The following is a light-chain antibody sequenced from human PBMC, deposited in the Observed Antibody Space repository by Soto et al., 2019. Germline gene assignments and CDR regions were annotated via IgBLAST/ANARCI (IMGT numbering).Light chain of an antibody. CDR2: GTS. CDR3: QQYDSTPPWT. CDR1: QTVGRSY. J-gene: IGKJ1*01. V-gene: IGKV3-20*01. Sequence: EVVLTQSPGIMYLSPGERATLSCRASQTVGRSYLAWYQQKPGQAPRLLIFGTSTRATAIPDRFSGGGSGTEFTLTISRLDPEDFAVYYCQQYDSTPPWTFGQGTKVDIK.